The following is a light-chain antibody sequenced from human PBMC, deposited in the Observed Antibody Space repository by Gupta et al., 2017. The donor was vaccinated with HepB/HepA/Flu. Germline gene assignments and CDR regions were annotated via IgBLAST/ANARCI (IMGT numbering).Light chain of an antibody. Sequence: DIQMTQSPSSLSASVGDRVTITCRTSQKISTYLNWYQQKPGKAPKLLIYAASSLQSGVPSRFSGSGSETEFTLTISRLQPQDFATYCCRQGDRTPITFGRGTKVDIK. CDR2: AAS. CDR1: QKISTY. J-gene: IGKJ4*01. CDR3: RQGDRTPIT. V-gene: IGKV1-39*01.